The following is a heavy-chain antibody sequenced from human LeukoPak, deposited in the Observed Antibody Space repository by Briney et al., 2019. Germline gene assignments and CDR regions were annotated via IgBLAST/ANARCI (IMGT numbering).Heavy chain of an antibody. J-gene: IGHJ4*02. V-gene: IGHV3-21*01. CDR2: ISSSSSYI. CDR1: GFTFSSYG. CDR3: AKCLEHFDGFDY. Sequence: GGSLRLSCAASGFTFSSYGMHWVRQAPGKGLEWVSSISSSSSYIYYADSVKGRFTISRDNSKNTLYLQMNSLRAEDTAVYSCAKCLEHFDGFDYWGQGTLVTVSS. D-gene: IGHD3-9*01.